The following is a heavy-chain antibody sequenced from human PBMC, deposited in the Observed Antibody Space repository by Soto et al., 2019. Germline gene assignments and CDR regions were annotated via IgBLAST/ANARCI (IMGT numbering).Heavy chain of an antibody. V-gene: IGHV3-30-3*01. CDR2: ISYDGSNK. J-gene: IGHJ6*02. Sequence: GGSLRLSCAASGFTFSSYAMHWVRQAPGKGLEWVAVISYDGSNKYYADSVKGRFTISRDNSKNTLYLQMNSLRAEDTAVYYCATEIAAAKRTYYYGMDVWGQGTTVTVSS. D-gene: IGHD6-13*01. CDR3: ATEIAAAKRTYYYGMDV. CDR1: GFTFSSYA.